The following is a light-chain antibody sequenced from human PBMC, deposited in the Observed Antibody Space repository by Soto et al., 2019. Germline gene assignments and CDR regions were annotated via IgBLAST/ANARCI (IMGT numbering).Light chain of an antibody. CDR3: QQYNSWPLT. CDR2: SAS. V-gene: IGKV1-9*01. Sequence: DIQLTQSPSFLSASVGDRVTITCRASQGISSYLAWYQQKPGKAPKLLIYSASTLQSGVPSRFSGSGSGTEFTLSISSLQSEHFAVYYCQQYNSWPLTFGGGTKVEIK. J-gene: IGKJ4*01. CDR1: QGISSY.